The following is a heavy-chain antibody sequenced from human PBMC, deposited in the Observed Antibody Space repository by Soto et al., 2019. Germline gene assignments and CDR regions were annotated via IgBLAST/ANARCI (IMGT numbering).Heavy chain of an antibody. V-gene: IGHV3-30-3*01. Sequence: QVQLVESGGGVVQPGRSLRLSCAASGFTFSTYAMHWVRQAPGKGLEWVAVISYDGSNKYYADSVKGRFTISRDNSKNTWYLQMNSLRAEDTAVYYCARDKSPYSSGWHNRHFDYWGQGTLVTVSS. D-gene: IGHD6-19*01. CDR2: ISYDGSNK. CDR1: GFTFSTYA. J-gene: IGHJ4*02. CDR3: ARDKSPYSSGWHNRHFDY.